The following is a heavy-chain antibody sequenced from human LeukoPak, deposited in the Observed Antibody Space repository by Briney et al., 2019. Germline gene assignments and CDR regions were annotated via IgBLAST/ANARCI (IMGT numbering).Heavy chain of an antibody. CDR1: GFTFSSYA. Sequence: GGSLRLSCAASGFTFSSYAMSWVRQAPGKGLEWVSSISRSSSSIYYADSVKGRFTISRDNAKNSLYLQMNSLRAEGTAVYYCARDGYCSSTSCPWGGYFDYWGQGTLVTVSS. D-gene: IGHD2-2*03. CDR3: ARDGYCSSTSCPWGGYFDY. V-gene: IGHV3-21*01. J-gene: IGHJ4*02. CDR2: ISRSSSSI.